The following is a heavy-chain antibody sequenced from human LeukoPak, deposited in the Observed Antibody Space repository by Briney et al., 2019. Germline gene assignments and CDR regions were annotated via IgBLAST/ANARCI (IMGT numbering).Heavy chain of an antibody. V-gene: IGHV3-15*01. Sequence: KPGGALRVSCGTPGFTFSNAWMSGVRQAPGKGLEWVGRIKIITDGGTTDYAAPVTGRSTISRDYSKNTLYLQMSSLRAEDTTVYFCARRGTDYCTPSSCHPNWFAPWGQGTQVTVSS. CDR3: ARRGTDYCTPSSCHPNWFAP. CDR1: GFTFSNAW. CDR2: IKIITDGGTT. D-gene: IGHD4-11*01. J-gene: IGHJ5*02.